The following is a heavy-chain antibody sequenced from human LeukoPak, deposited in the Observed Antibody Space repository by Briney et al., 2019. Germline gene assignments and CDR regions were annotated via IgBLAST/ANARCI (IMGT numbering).Heavy chain of an antibody. CDR2: IYFGGCP. CDR1: GASISSYY. J-gene: IGHJ4*02. CDR3: ARDTRSYDTSGYYYYDY. V-gene: IGHV4-59*01. D-gene: IGHD3-22*01. Sequence: SETLSLTCSVSGASISSYYWNWLRQPPGKGLEWIGYIYFGGCPNYYPSLKSRVTISLDTSRKQFSLKLSSVTAADTAVYYCARDTRSYDTSGYYYYDYWGQGSLVTVSS.